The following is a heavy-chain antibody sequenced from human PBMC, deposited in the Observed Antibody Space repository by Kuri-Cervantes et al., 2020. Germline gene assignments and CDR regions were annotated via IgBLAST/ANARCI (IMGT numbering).Heavy chain of an antibody. Sequence: SETLSLTCTVSGGSVSSGSYYWSWIRQPPGKGLEWIGEINHSGSTNYNPSLKSRVTISVDTSKNQFSLKLSSVTAADTAVYYCARGRDDAFDIWGQGTMVTVSS. CDR3: ARGRDDAFDI. CDR2: INHSGST. V-gene: IGHV4-39*07. CDR1: GGSVSSGSYY. J-gene: IGHJ3*02.